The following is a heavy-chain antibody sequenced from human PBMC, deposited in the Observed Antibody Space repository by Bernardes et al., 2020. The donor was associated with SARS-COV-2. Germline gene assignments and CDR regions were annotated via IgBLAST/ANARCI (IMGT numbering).Heavy chain of an antibody. V-gene: IGHV3-15*01. CDR2: INSKTDGGTT. D-gene: IGHD3-16*02. CDR1: GFTFSNAC. Sequence: GGSLRLSCTASGFTFSNACMSWVRHAPGKGLEWVGRINSKTDGGTTDSAAPVKGRVTISRDESKNTLYLQMNSLKIEDTAVYYCTTDRNYDYVWGSYRYSDYWGQGTLVTVSS. CDR3: TTDRNYDYVWGSYRYSDY. J-gene: IGHJ4*02.